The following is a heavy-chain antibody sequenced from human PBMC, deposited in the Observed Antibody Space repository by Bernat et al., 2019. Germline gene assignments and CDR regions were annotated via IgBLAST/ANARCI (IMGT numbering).Heavy chain of an antibody. Sequence: QLQLQESGPGLVKPSEPLSLTCTVSGGSISSSSYYWGWIRQPPGKGLEWIGSIYYSGSTYYNPSLKSRVTISVDTSKNQFSLKLSSVTAADTAVYYCARGGAAYDMLTGYRLGYLSGEFDYWGQGTLVTVSS. CDR1: GGSISSSSYY. V-gene: IGHV4-39*01. J-gene: IGHJ4*02. CDR3: ARGGAAYDMLTGYRLGYLSGEFDY. CDR2: IYYSGST. D-gene: IGHD3-9*01.